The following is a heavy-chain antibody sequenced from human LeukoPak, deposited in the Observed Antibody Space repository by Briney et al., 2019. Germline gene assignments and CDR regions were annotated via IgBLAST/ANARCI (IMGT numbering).Heavy chain of an antibody. Sequence: KTSETLSLTCTVSGGSISSYYWSWIRQPAGKGLEWIGRIYTSGSTNYNPSLKSRVTMSVDTSKNQFSLKLSSVTAADTAVYYCAKDMAMVRGVIYASDVWGQGTMVTVSS. CDR3: AKDMAMVRGVIYASDV. CDR2: IYTSGST. CDR1: GGSISSYY. J-gene: IGHJ3*01. V-gene: IGHV4-4*07. D-gene: IGHD3-10*01.